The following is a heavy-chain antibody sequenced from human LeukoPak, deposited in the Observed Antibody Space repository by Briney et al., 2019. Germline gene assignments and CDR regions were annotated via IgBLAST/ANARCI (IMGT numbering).Heavy chain of an antibody. CDR3: VTELRILSWGVDAFDI. CDR2: ISGSGGRT. CDR1: RFTFSTYA. D-gene: IGHD3-16*01. J-gene: IGHJ3*02. V-gene: IGHV3-23*01. Sequence: GGSLRPSCAASRFTFSTYAMNWVRQAPGEGLEWVSAISGSGGRTFYADSVKGRFTISRETSKTTLYLQMNSLRAEDTAVYYCVTELRILSWGVDAFDIWGQGTMVTVSS.